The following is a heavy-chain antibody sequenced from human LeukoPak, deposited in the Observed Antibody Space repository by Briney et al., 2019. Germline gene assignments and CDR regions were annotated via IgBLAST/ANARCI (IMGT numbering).Heavy chain of an antibody. V-gene: IGHV3-53*01. D-gene: IGHD1-26*01. CDR2: IYSGGST. Sequence: PGGSLRLSCAASGFTVSRNYMSWVRQAPGKGLEWVSVIYSGGSTYYADSVKGRFTISRDNSKNTLYLQMNSLRAEDTAVYYYARDSVIGSSHYFDYWGQGTLVTVSS. CDR1: GFTVSRNY. CDR3: ARDSVIGSSHYFDY. J-gene: IGHJ4*02.